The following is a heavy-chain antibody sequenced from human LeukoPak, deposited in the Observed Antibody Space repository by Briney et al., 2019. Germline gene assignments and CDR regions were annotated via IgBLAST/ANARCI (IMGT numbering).Heavy chain of an antibody. V-gene: IGHV3-64*01. CDR1: GFTFSNYD. J-gene: IGHJ4*02. CDR3: ARVPSWELQLVFDY. Sequence: PGGSLRLSCAASGFTFSNYDMHWVRQAPGKGLEYVSAISSNGGSTYYAHSVKGRFTISRDNSKNTLYLQMGSLRAEDMAVYYCARVPSWELQLVFDYWGQGTLVTVSS. D-gene: IGHD1-26*01. CDR2: ISSNGGST.